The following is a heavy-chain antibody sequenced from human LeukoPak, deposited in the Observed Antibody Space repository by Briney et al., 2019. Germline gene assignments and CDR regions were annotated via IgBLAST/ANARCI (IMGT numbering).Heavy chain of an antibody. Sequence: GGSLRLSCGASGFTFSSYAMHWVRQAPGKGLEWVAVISYDGSNKYYADSVKGRFTISRDNSKNTLYLQMNSLRAEDTAVYYCARDLAFNDYWGQGTLVTVSS. V-gene: IGHV3-30-3*01. CDR2: ISYDGSNK. CDR1: GFTFSSYA. J-gene: IGHJ4*02. CDR3: ARDLAFNDY.